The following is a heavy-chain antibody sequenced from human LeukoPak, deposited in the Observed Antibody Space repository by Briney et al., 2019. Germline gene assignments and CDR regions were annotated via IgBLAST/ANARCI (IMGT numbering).Heavy chain of an antibody. D-gene: IGHD1-26*01. CDR3: ARDSGGSYYPRPPFDY. V-gene: IGHV4-59*01. Sequence: SETLSLTCTVSGGSISSYYWSWIRQPPGRGLEWIGYIYYSGSTNYNPSLKSRVTISVDTSKNQFSLKLSSVTAADTAVYYCARDSGGSYYPRPPFDYWGQGTLVTVSS. J-gene: IGHJ4*02. CDR1: GGSISSYY. CDR2: IYYSGST.